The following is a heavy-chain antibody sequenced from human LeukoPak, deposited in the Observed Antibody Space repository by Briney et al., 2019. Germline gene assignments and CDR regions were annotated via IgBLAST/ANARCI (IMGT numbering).Heavy chain of an antibody. CDR2: IYTSGST. CDR1: GGSITGYY. Sequence: SETLSLTCTVSGGSITGYYWTWIRQPPGKGLEWIGYIYTSGSTNYNPSLRSRVTISVDTSKNQFSLKLSSVTAADTAVYYCAGSPRYYYYYMDVWGKGTTVTVSS. J-gene: IGHJ6*03. V-gene: IGHV4-4*09. CDR3: AGSPRYYYYYMDV.